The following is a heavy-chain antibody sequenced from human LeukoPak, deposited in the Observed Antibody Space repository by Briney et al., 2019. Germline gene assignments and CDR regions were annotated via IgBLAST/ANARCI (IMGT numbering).Heavy chain of an antibody. CDR2: ISAYNGNT. J-gene: IGHJ4*02. CDR3: ARDTTPGIAAAGY. V-gene: IGHV1-18*01. Sequence: ASVKVSCKASGYTFTNYGISWVRQAPGQGLEWMGWISAYNGNTNYAQKLQGRVTMTTDTSTSTAYKELRSLRSDDTAVYYCARDTTPGIAAAGYWGQGTLVTVSS. D-gene: IGHD6-13*01. CDR1: GYTFTNYG.